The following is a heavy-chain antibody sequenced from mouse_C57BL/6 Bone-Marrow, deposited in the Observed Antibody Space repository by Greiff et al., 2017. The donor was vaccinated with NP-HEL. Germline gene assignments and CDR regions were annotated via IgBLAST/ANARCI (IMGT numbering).Heavy chain of an antibody. J-gene: IGHJ3*01. CDR3: TNGSSPAWFAY. D-gene: IGHD1-1*01. V-gene: IGHV14-4*01. Sequence: VQLKQSGAELVRPGASVKLSCTASGFNIKDDYMHWVKQRPEQGLEWIGWIDPENGDTEYASKFQGKATITADTSSNTAYLQLSSLTSEDTAVYYCTNGSSPAWFAYWGQGTLVTVSA. CDR1: GFNIKDDY. CDR2: IDPENGDT.